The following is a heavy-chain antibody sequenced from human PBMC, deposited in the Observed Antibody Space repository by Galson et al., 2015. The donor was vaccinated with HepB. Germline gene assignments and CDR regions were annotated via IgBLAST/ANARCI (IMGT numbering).Heavy chain of an antibody. CDR2: IYHSGRT. J-gene: IGHJ5*02. CDR1: GSSISTTYW. Sequence: SETLSLTCAVSGSSISTTYWWSWVRQPPGKGLEWIGDIYHSGRTNYNPSLRNRLTISVDKSKNQFSLKLTSVTAADTAVYYWARESTNTRGFDPWGQGTLVTVSS. CDR3: ARESTNTRGFDP. V-gene: IGHV4-4*02. D-gene: IGHD5-24*01.